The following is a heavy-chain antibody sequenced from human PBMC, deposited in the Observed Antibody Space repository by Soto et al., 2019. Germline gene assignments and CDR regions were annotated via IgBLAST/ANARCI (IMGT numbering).Heavy chain of an antibody. CDR3: ARLEQGAAYYYYYGMDV. D-gene: IGHD2-15*01. Sequence: XETLSLTCTVSGCSMSSSSYYWGWIRQPPGKGLEWIGSIYYSGSTYYNPSLKSRVTISVDTSKNQFSLKLSSVTAADTAVYYCARLEQGAAYYYYYGMDVWGQGTTVTVSS. CDR1: GCSMSSSSYY. CDR2: IYYSGST. J-gene: IGHJ6*02. V-gene: IGHV4-39*01.